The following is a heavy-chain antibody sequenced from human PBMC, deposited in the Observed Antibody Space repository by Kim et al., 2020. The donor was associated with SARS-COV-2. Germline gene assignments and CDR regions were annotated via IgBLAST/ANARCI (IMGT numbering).Heavy chain of an antibody. Sequence: GGSLRLSCAASGFTFSSYAMSWVRQAPGKGLEWVSAISGSGGSTYYADSVKGRFTISRDNSKNTLYLQMNSLRAEDTAVYYCAKFAQKLGYCSSTSCPSAFDIWGQGTMVTVSS. J-gene: IGHJ3*02. V-gene: IGHV3-23*01. D-gene: IGHD2-2*01. CDR3: AKFAQKLGYCSSTSCPSAFDI. CDR2: ISGSGGST. CDR1: GFTFSSYA.